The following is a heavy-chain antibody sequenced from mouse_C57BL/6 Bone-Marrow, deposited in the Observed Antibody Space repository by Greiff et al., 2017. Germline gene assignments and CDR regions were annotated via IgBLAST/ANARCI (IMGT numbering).Heavy chain of an antibody. J-gene: IGHJ2*01. CDR2: IHPNSGST. CDR1: GYTFTSYW. V-gene: IGHV1-64*01. CDR3: ARDPNWVCYFDF. D-gene: IGHD4-1*01. Sequence: VQLQQPGAELVKPGASVKLSCKASGYTFTSYWMHWVKQRPGQGLEWIGMIHPNSGSTNYNEKFKSKATLTVDKSSTTAYMQLSSLTSEDSAVYYCARDPNWVCYFDFWGQGTTLTVSS.